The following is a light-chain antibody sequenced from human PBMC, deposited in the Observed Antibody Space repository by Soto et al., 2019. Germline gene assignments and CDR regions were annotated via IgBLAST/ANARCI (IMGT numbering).Light chain of an antibody. V-gene: IGKV3-15*01. CDR2: GAS. CDR1: QIVSSN. J-gene: IGKJ5*01. Sequence: IVVTQYPGTLSVSPGEIATLSCSASQIVSSNLVWYQQKPGQAPRPLLNGASTRATGIPARFSGSGSGTAFSLTISSLQSEEFGVYYCQQYNAWPRTFGQGTRLEIK. CDR3: QQYNAWPRT.